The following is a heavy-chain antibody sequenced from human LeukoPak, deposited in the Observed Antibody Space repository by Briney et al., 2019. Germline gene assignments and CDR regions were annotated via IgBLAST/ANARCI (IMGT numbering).Heavy chain of an antibody. CDR2: INDSGNT. V-gene: IGHV4-34*01. D-gene: IGHD6-19*01. CDR1: SGSFNGYY. CDR3: ARRLVNDADSQVSDD. J-gene: IGHJ4*02. Sequence: SETLSLTCAVYSGSFNGYYWSWIRQFPGKGLEWIGEINDSGNTNYNPSLKSRVTLSVDTSKNQFSLRLGSVTAADTAVYYRARRLVNDADSQVSDDWGQGILVTVSS.